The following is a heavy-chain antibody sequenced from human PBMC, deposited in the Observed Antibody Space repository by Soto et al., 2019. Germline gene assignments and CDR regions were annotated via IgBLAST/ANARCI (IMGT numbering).Heavy chain of an antibody. J-gene: IGHJ4*02. Sequence: SETLSLTCAVYGGSFSGYYWSWIRQPPGKGLDWSDEIKNSGSTNHHPSLKSRVTISVHTSKNPIYLKLSSVTAADTAVYYCARGPPSLRYFDWLLNPASDYWGQGTLVTVSS. D-gene: IGHD3-9*01. CDR1: GGSFSGYY. CDR2: IKNSGST. CDR3: ARGPPSLRYFDWLLNPASDY. V-gene: IGHV4-34*01.